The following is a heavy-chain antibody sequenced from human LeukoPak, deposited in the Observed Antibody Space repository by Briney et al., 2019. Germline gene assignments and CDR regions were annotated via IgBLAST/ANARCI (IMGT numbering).Heavy chain of an antibody. CDR2: VSAYNGNT. CDR1: GYTFTSYG. J-gene: IGHJ4*02. V-gene: IGHV1-18*01. CDR3: ARDTSSVWYKEDGLFDY. D-gene: IGHD6-19*01. Sequence: ASVKVSCKASGYTFTSYGISWVRQGPGQGLEWMGWVSAYNGNTNYAQQLSGRVTMTTDTSTSTASMELRSLRSNDTAVYYCARDTSSVWYKEDGLFDYWGQGTLVTVSS.